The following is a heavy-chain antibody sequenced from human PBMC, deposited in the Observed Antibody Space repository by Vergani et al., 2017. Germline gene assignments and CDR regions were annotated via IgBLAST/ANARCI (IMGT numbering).Heavy chain of an antibody. CDR1: GFTFSSYA. Sequence: EVQLLESGGGLVQPGGSLRLSCAASGFTFSSYAMHWVRQAPGKGLEWVSGISWNSGSIGYADSVKGRFTISRDNAKNSLYLQMNSLRAEDTALYYCARGLRFLEWLNYFDYWGQGTLVTVSS. CDR3: ARGLRFLEWLNYFDY. J-gene: IGHJ4*02. CDR2: ISWNSGSI. D-gene: IGHD3-3*01. V-gene: IGHV3-9*01.